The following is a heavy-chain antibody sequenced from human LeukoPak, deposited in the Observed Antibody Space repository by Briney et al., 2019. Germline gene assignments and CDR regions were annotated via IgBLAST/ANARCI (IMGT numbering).Heavy chain of an antibody. V-gene: IGHV3-11*03. D-gene: IGHD3-9*01. CDR3: ATDQRYAFDY. J-gene: IGHJ4*02. CDR2: IRTTAEGAKYA. Sequence: PAGSLTLSCATSGFTFSYAWMSWVRQAPGKGLEWISNIRTTAEGAKYAYYADSVKGRVTISRDDGKNTLYLHMNSLRDDDTAVYYCATDQRYAFDYWGQGILVTVSS. CDR1: GFTFSYAW.